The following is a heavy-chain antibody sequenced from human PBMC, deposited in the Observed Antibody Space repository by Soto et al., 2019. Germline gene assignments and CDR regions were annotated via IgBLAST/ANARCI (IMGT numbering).Heavy chain of an antibody. CDR2: IIPIFGTA. CDR3: ARDSTYYYGSGSYSRWFDP. J-gene: IGHJ5*02. Sequence: GASVKVSCKASGGTFSSYAISWVRQAPGQGLEWMGGIIPIFGTANYAQKFQGRVTITADESTSTAYMELSSLRSEDTAVYYCARDSTYYYGSGSYSRWFDPWGQGTLVTVSS. D-gene: IGHD3-10*01. CDR1: GGTFSSYA. V-gene: IGHV1-69*13.